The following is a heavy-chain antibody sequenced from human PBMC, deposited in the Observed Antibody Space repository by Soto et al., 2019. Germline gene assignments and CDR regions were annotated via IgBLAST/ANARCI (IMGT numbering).Heavy chain of an antibody. CDR2: IYYSGST. V-gene: IGHV4-31*03. CDR3: ARGTPLWFGELLGWFDP. Sequence: SETLSLTCTVSGGSISSGGYYWSWIRQHPGKGLEWIGYIYYSGSTYYNPSLKSRVTISVDTSKNQFSLKLSSVTAADTAVYYCARGTPLWFGELLGWFDPWGQGTLVTVSS. J-gene: IGHJ5*02. CDR1: GGSISSGGYY. D-gene: IGHD3-10*01.